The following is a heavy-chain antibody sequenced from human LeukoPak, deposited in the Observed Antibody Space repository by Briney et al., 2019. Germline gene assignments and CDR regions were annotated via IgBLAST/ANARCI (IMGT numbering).Heavy chain of an antibody. V-gene: IGHV3-30*04. CDR1: GFTFSNSA. CDR3: ASATCGTYCYLVDS. D-gene: IGHD1-7*01. J-gene: IGHJ5*01. Sequence: GGSLRLSCAASGFTFSNSAMHWVRQAPGKGLEWVAIISFDGSDQNYADSVKGRFTISRDNSKNTLYLQMNSLRPEDTAIYYCASATCGTYCYLVDSWGQGTLVTVS. CDR2: ISFDGSDQ.